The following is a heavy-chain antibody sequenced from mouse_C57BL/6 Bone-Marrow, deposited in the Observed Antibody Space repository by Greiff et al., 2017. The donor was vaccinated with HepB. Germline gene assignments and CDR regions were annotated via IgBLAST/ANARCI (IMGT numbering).Heavy chain of an antibody. V-gene: IGHV1-69*01. Sequence: QVQLQQPGAELVMPGASVKLSCKASGYTFTSYWMHWVKQRPGQGLEWIGEIDPSDSYTNYNQKFKGKSTLTVDKSSSTAYMQLSSLTSEDSAVYYCAMGSNPGTMDYWGQGTSVTVSS. J-gene: IGHJ4*01. D-gene: IGHD2-5*01. CDR3: AMGSNPGTMDY. CDR2: IDPSDSYT. CDR1: GYTFTSYW.